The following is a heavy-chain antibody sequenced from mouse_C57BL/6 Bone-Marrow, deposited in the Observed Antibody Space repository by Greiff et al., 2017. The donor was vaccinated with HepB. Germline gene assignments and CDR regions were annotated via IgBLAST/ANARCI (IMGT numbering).Heavy chain of an antibody. V-gene: IGHV3-8*01. CDR1: GYSITSDY. CDR3: ARSLCYGSSLPAMDY. D-gene: IGHD1-1*01. J-gene: IGHJ4*01. CDR2: ISYSGST. Sequence: EVQLQQSGPGLAKPSQSLSLTCSVTGYSITSDYWNWIRQFPGNKLEYIGYISYSGSTYYNPSLKSRISITRDTSKNQYYLQLNSVTTEDTATYYCARSLCYGSSLPAMDYWGQGTSVTVSS.